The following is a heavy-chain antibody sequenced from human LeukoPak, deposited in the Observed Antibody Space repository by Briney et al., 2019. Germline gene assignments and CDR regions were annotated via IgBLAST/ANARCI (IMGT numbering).Heavy chain of an antibody. D-gene: IGHD6-19*01. CDR2: IIPILGIA. J-gene: IGHJ3*02. CDR1: GGTFSSYA. Sequence: GASVKVSCKASGGTFSSYAIGWVRQAPGQGLEWMGRIIPILGIANYAQKFQGRVTITADKSTSTAYMELSSLRSEDTAVYYCARYSSGPFLDAFDIWGQGTMVTVSS. V-gene: IGHV1-69*04. CDR3: ARYSSGPFLDAFDI.